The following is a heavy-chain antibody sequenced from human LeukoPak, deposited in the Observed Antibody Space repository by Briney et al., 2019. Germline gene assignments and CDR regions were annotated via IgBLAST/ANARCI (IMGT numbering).Heavy chain of an antibody. CDR2: IIPILGIA. Sequence: ASVKVSCKASGGTFSSYAISWVRQAPGQGLEWMGRIIPILGIANYAQKFQGRVTITADKSTSTAYMELSSLRSEDTAVYYCARDGPLGFIYYYYYGMDVWGQGTTVTVSS. J-gene: IGHJ6*02. CDR1: GGTFSSYA. D-gene: IGHD3-10*01. CDR3: ARDGPLGFIYYYYYGMDV. V-gene: IGHV1-69*04.